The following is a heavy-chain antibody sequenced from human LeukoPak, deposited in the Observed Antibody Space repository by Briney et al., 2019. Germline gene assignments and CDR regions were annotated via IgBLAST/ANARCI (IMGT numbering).Heavy chain of an antibody. CDR1: GFTFSSYA. CDR3: ARELLLWFGELLTYYYYYYMDV. CDR2: ISGSDGDT. J-gene: IGHJ6*03. Sequence: PGGSLRLSCAASGFTFSSYAMHWVRQAPGKGLEWVSTISGSDGDTYYADSVKGRFTISRDNSKNTLYLQMNSLRAEDTAVYYCARELLLWFGELLTYYYYYYMDVWGKGTTVTISS. D-gene: IGHD3-10*01. V-gene: IGHV3-23*01.